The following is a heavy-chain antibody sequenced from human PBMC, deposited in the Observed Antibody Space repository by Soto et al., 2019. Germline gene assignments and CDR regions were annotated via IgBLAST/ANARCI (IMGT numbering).Heavy chain of an antibody. J-gene: IGHJ6*02. V-gene: IGHV3-48*03. CDR1: GFTISAYE. CDR2: ISTGRSTI. CDR3: ARVRAGAANGYYGMDV. Sequence: DVQLVESGGGLVQSGGSLRLSCRASGFTISAYEMHLVRQAPGKGLECVSYISTGRSTIYYADSVKGRFTISRDNANKSLFLEMNSLRPEDTAVYYCARVRAGAANGYYGMDVWGQGPTVTVSS. D-gene: IGHD1-26*01.